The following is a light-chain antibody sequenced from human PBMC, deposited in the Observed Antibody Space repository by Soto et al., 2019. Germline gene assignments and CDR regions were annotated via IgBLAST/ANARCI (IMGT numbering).Light chain of an antibody. CDR2: AAS. V-gene: IGKV1-39*01. CDR3: QHSYSTPYT. J-gene: IGKJ2*01. CDR1: QSISSY. Sequence: DIQMTQSPSSLSASVGDRVTITFRASQSISSYLNWYQQKPGKAPKLLIYAASSLQSGVPSRFSGSGSGTDFTLTISSLQPEDFATYYCQHSYSTPYTFGQWTKLEIK.